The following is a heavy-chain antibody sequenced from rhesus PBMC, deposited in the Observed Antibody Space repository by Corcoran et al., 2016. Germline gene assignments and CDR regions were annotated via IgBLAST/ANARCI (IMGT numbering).Heavy chain of an antibody. CDR3: AREAAGTVFDY. CDR1: GGTISSGYYY. D-gene: IGHD5-24*01. J-gene: IGHJ4*01. V-gene: IGHV4S12*01. CDR2: IYINSDNT. Sequence: QVQLQESGPGVVKPSETLSLTCAVSGGTISSGYYYWSWIRQPPGKGLEGIWGIYINSDNTNYNPSLNSRVTISKDPSNHQFSLKLSSGTATDTAVYYCAREAAGTVFDYWGQGVLVTVSS.